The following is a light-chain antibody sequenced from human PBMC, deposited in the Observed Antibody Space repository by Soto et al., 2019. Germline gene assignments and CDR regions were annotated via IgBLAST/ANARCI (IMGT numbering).Light chain of an antibody. J-gene: IGKJ3*01. V-gene: IGKV1-27*01. CDR1: QGIRNY. Sequence: DIQMTQSPTSLSASVGDRVTITCRASQGIRNYVAWYQQITGKAPKLLIYAASTLQSGVPSRFSGSGSGTDFTLTINGLHPDDVATYSCQNHISFPVFGPGTRVEIK. CDR3: QNHISFPV. CDR2: AAS.